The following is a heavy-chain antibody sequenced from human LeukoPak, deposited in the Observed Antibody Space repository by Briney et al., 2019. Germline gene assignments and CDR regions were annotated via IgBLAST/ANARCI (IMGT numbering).Heavy chain of an antibody. D-gene: IGHD3-22*01. Sequence: SQTLSLTSALSVDSVSINSAAWNWIRQSPSRGLEWLGSTYYRSKRYKDYAVSVKSRITINPNTSKNQFSLQLNSVTPEDTAVYYCARYYYDSSGYYNLDYFDYWGQGTLVTVSS. CDR1: VDSVSINSAA. CDR3: ARYYYDSSGYYNLDYFDY. V-gene: IGHV6-1*01. CDR2: TYYRSKRYK. J-gene: IGHJ4*02.